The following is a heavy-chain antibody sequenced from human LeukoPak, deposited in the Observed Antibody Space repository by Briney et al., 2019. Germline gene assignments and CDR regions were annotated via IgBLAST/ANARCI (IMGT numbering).Heavy chain of an antibody. V-gene: IGHV1-69*13. D-gene: IGHD3-10*01. CDR1: GGTFSSYA. CDR2: IIPIFGTA. J-gene: IGHJ6*03. Sequence: SVKVSCKASGGTFSSYAISRVRQAPGQGLEWMGGIIPIFGTANYAQKFQGRVTITADESTSTAYMELSSLRSEDTAVYYCARDGGTMVRGVTSSPGRYYYYYMDVWGKGTTVTVSS. CDR3: ARDGGTMVRGVTSSPGRYYYYYMDV.